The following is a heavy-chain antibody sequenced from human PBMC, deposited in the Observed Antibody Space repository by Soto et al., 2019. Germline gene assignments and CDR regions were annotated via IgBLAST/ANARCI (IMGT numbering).Heavy chain of an antibody. Sequence: GSLRLSCAASGFTFSSYAMSWVRQAPGKGLEWVSAISGSGGSTYYADSVKGRFTISRDNSRNTLYLQMNSLRAEDTAVYYCAKVAYYYDSSGYYYDAFDIWGQGTMVTVSS. D-gene: IGHD3-22*01. J-gene: IGHJ3*02. CDR1: GFTFSSYA. CDR2: ISGSGGST. V-gene: IGHV3-23*01. CDR3: AKVAYYYDSSGYYYDAFDI.